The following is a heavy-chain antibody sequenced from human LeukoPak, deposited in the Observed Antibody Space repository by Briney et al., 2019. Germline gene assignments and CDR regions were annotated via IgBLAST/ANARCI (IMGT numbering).Heavy chain of an antibody. Sequence: SETLSLTCSVSGGSINNYYWGWIRQPPGKGLEWIGNIYYSGSTNCIPSLESRVSISVDASKTYLSLTLSSVTAADTAVYYCARTTIFGVVTEWGQGTLVTVSS. CDR3: ARTTIFGVVTE. CDR1: GGSINNYY. V-gene: IGHV4-59*08. J-gene: IGHJ4*02. CDR2: IYYSGST. D-gene: IGHD3-3*01.